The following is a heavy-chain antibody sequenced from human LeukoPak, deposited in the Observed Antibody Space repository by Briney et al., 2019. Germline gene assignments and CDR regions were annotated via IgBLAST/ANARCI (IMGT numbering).Heavy chain of an antibody. D-gene: IGHD3-10*01. Sequence: GESLKMSCKGSGYSFTIYWIGWVRQMPGKGLEGMGIIYPGDSDTRYSPSFQGQVTISADKSISTAYLQWSSLKASDTALYYCARADSGSYSFFDYWGQGTLVTVSS. CDR3: ARADSGSYSFFDY. CDR2: IYPGDSDT. CDR1: GYSFTIYW. J-gene: IGHJ4*02. V-gene: IGHV5-51*01.